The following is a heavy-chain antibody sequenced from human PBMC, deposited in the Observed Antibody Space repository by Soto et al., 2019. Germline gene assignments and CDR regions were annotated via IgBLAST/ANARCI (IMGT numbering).Heavy chain of an antibody. D-gene: IGHD5-12*01. CDR1: GFTFSVYW. CDR2: IKFDGSGI. Sequence: EVQLVESGGKVVQPGGSLRLSCVASGFTFSVYWMSWVRQAPGEGLEWVARIKFDGSGIQYADSEKGRFSISRDNAGNSVYLQMNSLRAEDTAVYYCARDSGYSSVDSVNHYFDYWGQGALVTVTS. J-gene: IGHJ4*02. V-gene: IGHV3-7*01. CDR3: ARDSGYSSVDSVNHYFDY.